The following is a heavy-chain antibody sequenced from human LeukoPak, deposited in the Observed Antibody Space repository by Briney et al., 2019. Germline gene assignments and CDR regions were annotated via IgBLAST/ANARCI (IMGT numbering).Heavy chain of an antibody. Sequence: ASVKVSCKASGGTFSSYAISWVRQAPGQGLEWMGRIIPILGIANYAQKFQGRVTINADKSTSTAYMELSSLRSEDTAVYYCARGYCSGGSCSPWDVWGQGTTVTVSS. CDR1: GGTFSSYA. V-gene: IGHV1-69*04. D-gene: IGHD2-15*01. CDR3: ARGYCSGGSCSPWDV. CDR2: IIPILGIA. J-gene: IGHJ6*02.